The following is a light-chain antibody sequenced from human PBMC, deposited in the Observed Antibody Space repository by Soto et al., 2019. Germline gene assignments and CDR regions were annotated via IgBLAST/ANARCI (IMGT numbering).Light chain of an antibody. CDR1: QSISSS. Sequence: EIVMTQSPATLSVSPGERATLSCRASQSISSSVAWYKQRPGQAPRLLFYGASTRATGSPARFSGSGSGTDCTLTISSLQSEDFVVYYCLQYNNWSRTFGQGTKVEIK. J-gene: IGKJ1*01. CDR2: GAS. CDR3: LQYNNWSRT. V-gene: IGKV3-15*01.